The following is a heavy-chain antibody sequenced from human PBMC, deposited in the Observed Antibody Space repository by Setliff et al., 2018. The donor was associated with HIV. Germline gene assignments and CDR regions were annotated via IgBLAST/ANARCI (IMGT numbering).Heavy chain of an antibody. CDR1: GGTFSSYA. J-gene: IGHJ4*02. D-gene: IGHD3-22*01. CDR2: IIPMFGTA. CDR3: ANLVDYYDSSGTLGY. Sequence: SVKVSCKASGGTFSSYAIGWVRQAPGQGLEWMGGIIPMFGTANYAQKFQGRVTITADESTSTAYMELSSLRSEDTAVYYCANLVDYYDSSGTLGYWGQGTLVTVSS. V-gene: IGHV1-69*13.